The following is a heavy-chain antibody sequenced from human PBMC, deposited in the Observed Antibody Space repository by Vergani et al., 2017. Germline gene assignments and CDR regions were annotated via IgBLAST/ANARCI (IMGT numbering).Heavy chain of an antibody. CDR1: GGSFSGYY. J-gene: IGHJ4*02. D-gene: IGHD3-22*01. V-gene: IGHV4-34*01. CDR3: ARGRSAYDSSGYLAI. CDR2: INHRGST. Sequence: QVQLQQWGAGLLKPSETLSLTCAVYGGSFSGYYWSWIRQPPGKGLEWIGEINHRGSTNYNTSLKSRVTISVDTSKNQFSLKLSSVTAADTAVYYCARGRSAYDSSGYLAIWGQGTLVTVSS.